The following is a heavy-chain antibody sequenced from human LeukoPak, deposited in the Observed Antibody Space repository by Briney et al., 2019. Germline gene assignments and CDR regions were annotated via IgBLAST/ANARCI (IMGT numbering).Heavy chain of an antibody. D-gene: IGHD3-10*01. CDR1: GGSISSGVYC. Sequence: SQTLSLTCTVSGGSISSGVYCCGWVRHPAGKGMEWNGYIDYSGSTYYNPSLKSRVTISVDTSNNQFSLKLSYVTAADTAVYYCARGNTLLWFGELPLLDYWGQGTLVTVSS. CDR2: IDYSGST. CDR3: ARGNTLLWFGELPLLDY. J-gene: IGHJ4*02. V-gene: IGHV4-30-4*01.